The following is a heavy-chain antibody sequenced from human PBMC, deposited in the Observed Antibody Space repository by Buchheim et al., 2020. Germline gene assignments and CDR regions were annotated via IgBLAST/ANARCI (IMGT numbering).Heavy chain of an antibody. CDR1: GFTFSDYY. CDR2: ISNSGSVI. D-gene: IGHD4-11*01. J-gene: IGHJ4*02. CDR3: ARDYRNNF. Sequence: QLQLVESGGDLVKPGGSLRLSCAASGFTFSDYYMNWVRQAPGKGLEWISYISNSGSVIKYAASVKGRFTISRDNAQNSLFLQMNSLRAEDSGIYYCARDYRNNFWGQGT. V-gene: IGHV3-11*01.